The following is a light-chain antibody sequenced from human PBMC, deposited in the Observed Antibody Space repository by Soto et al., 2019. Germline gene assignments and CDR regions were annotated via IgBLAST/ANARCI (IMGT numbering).Light chain of an antibody. J-gene: IGLJ1*01. CDR3: QSYDSSLSGYV. V-gene: IGLV1-40*01. Sequence: QSVLTQPPSVSGAPGQRVTISCTGSSSNIGAGYDVHWYQQLPGTAPKLLIYGNSNRPSGVPDRFSGSKSGTSASLVITGLQAEDEADYYCQSYDSSLSGYVFGTGTKLTVL. CDR2: GNS. CDR1: SSNIGAGYD.